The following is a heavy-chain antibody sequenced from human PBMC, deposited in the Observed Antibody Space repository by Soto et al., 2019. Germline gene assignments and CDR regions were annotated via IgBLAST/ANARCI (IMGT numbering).Heavy chain of an antibody. D-gene: IGHD1-26*01. V-gene: IGHV1-2*02. Sequence: ASVNVSCKASGYTFTVHYIHWVRQSPEQGPEWMGEIGPESGATRYAQRFQGRVTMTREMSITTVYMELNNLSPEDSAVYYCGRGRSGQIVVFYGGQGTPVTVSS. CDR3: GRGRSGQIVVFY. J-gene: IGHJ4*02. CDR1: GYTFTVHY. CDR2: IGPESGAT.